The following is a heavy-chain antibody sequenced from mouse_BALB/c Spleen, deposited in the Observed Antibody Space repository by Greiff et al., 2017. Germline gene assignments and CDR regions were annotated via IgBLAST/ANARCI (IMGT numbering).Heavy chain of an antibody. CDR2: ISSGSSTI. CDR1: GFTFSSFG. J-gene: IGHJ4*01. D-gene: IGHD1-1*01. V-gene: IGHV5-17*02. CDR3: ARDYSGAMDY. Sequence: EVMLVESGGGLVQPGGSRKLSCAASGFTFSSFGMHWVRQAPEKGLGWVAYISSGSSTIYYADKVKGRFTISRDNPKNTLFLQMTSLRSEDTAMYYCARDYSGAMDYWGQGTSVTVSS.